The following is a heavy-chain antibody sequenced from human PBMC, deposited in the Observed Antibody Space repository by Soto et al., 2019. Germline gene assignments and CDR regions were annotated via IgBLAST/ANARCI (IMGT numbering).Heavy chain of an antibody. V-gene: IGHV1-18*04. CDR1: GYTFTSYG. CDR2: ISPLKGRT. CDR3: AMDYGDRPEYFKH. D-gene: IGHD4-17*01. J-gene: IGHJ1*01. Sequence: QVQLVQSGPDLKRPGASMKVSCKASGYTFTSYGISWVRQAPGQGLEWMAWISPLKGRTQYSQKAQGRVTLSTDTSSNTAYMEMTTLRVDDTAVYYCAMDYGDRPEYFKHWGQGNLFTVS.